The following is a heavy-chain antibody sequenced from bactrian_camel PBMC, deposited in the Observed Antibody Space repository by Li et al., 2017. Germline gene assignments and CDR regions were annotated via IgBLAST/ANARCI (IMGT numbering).Heavy chain of an antibody. J-gene: IGHJ4*01. CDR2: ISGDGNIT. CDR1: GFTFRDNY. D-gene: IGHD5*01. Sequence: HVQLVESGGGSVQAGGSLRLSCAASGFTFRDNYMSWVRQDAGKGPEWVSTISGDGNITYYADAVKGRFTISRDNAKTTMYLQMNSLKSEDTALYYCVLGVSASTWGQGTQVTVS. CDR3: VLGVSAST. V-gene: IGHV3-2*01.